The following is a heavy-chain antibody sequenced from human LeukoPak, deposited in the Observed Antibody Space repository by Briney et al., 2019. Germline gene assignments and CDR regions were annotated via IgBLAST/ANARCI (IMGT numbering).Heavy chain of an antibody. CDR2: IYHSGST. CDR1: GYSISSVYY. D-gene: IGHD6-19*01. V-gene: IGHV4-38-2*02. J-gene: IGHJ4*02. CDR3: ARGGLYSSGWYYFDY. Sequence: SETLSLTCTVSGYSISSVYYWGWIRQPPGKGLEWIGSIYHSGSTYYNPSLKSRVTVSVDTSKNQFSLKLRSVTAADTAVYYCARGGLYSSGWYYFDYWGQGTLVTVSS.